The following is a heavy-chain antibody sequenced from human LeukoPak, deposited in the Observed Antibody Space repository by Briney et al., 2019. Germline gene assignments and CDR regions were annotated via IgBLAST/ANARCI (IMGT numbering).Heavy chain of an antibody. CDR2: ISSSGSTI. J-gene: IGHJ5*02. Sequence: PGGSLRLSCAASGFTFSDYYMSWIRQAPGKGLEWVSYISSSGSTIYYADSVKGRFTISRDNAKNSLYLQMNSLRAEDTAVYYCARDRRDFWSGPNWFDPWGQGTLVTVSS. CDR1: GFTFSDYY. CDR3: ARDRRDFWSGPNWFDP. V-gene: IGHV3-11*04. D-gene: IGHD3-3*01.